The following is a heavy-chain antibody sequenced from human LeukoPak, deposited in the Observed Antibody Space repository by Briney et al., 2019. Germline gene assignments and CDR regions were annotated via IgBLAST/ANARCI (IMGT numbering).Heavy chain of an antibody. CDR3: VRDINTAFDY. J-gene: IGHJ4*02. CDR1: GFTFSRYS. Sequence: GGSLRLSCAASGFTFSRYSMNWVRQAPGKGLEWVSYISSSTGIIYYADSVKGRFTISRDNAKSSLYLQMNSLRAEDTAVYYCVRDINTAFDYWGQGTLVTVSS. CDR2: ISSSTGII. D-gene: IGHD5-18*01. V-gene: IGHV3-48*04.